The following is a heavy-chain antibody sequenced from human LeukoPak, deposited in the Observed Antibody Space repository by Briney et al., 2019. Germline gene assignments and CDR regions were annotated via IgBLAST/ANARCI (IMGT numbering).Heavy chain of an antibody. CDR2: ISWNSGSI. V-gene: IGHV3-9*03. CDR3: ANELRGVGGFRSFDY. J-gene: IGHJ4*02. CDR1: GFTFYYYA. D-gene: IGHD3-10*01. Sequence: GGSLRLSCAACGFTFYYYAMHSVRQAPGKGLEGVSGISWNSGSIGYADSVTARFTISRDNAKNSLYLQMNSLRAEDMALYYCANELRGVGGFRSFDYWGQGTLVTVPS.